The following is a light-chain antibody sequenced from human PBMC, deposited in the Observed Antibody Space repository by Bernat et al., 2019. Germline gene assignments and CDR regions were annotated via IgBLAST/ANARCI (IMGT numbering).Light chain of an antibody. CDR2: ETS. CDR1: QSVSSY. CDR3: QERSNWPPT. J-gene: IGKJ4*01. Sequence: EIVLTQSPATLSLSPGERATLSCRASQSVSSYLAWYQQKPGQAPRLLPYETSNGATGIPARFSGSGSGTDFALTISRLEREDFAVYDCQERSNWPPTFGGGTRVESK. V-gene: IGKV3-11*01.